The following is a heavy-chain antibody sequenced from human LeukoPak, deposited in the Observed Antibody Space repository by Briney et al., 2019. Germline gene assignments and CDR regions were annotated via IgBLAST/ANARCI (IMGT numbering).Heavy chain of an antibody. CDR3: ARNPAYCGGDCFYYFDY. D-gene: IGHD2-21*02. CDR1: GASLSTSPYY. CDR2: IYYTGST. V-gene: IGHV4-39*01. Sequence: SETLSLTCSVSGASLSTSPYYWGWIRQPPGKGLEWIGNIYYTGSTYYNPSLKSRVTISVDTSKNQFSLKLSSVTAADTAVYYCARNPAYCGGDCFYYFDYWGQGTLVTVSS. J-gene: IGHJ4*02.